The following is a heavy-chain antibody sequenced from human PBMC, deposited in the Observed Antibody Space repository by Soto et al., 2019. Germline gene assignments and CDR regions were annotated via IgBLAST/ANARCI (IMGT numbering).Heavy chain of an antibody. Sequence: EFLLVESGGGLVKPGGSLRLSCAASGPGFSAAWMKWVRQAPGKGLEGVGRIKSKGGGETKDYAAPVKGRFTISRDDSKNTVYLQMDSLKTDDTAVYYCTHQGDFYDRLDSWGQGNLVTVSS. CDR3: THQGDFYDRLDS. CDR2: IKSKGGGETK. V-gene: IGHV3-15*07. J-gene: IGHJ4*02. D-gene: IGHD3-22*01. CDR1: GPGFSAAW.